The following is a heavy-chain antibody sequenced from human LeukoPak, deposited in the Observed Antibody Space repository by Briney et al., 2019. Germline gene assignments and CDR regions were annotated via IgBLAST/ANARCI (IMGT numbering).Heavy chain of an antibody. J-gene: IGHJ4*02. V-gene: IGHV4-34*01. CDR1: GGSFSGYY. D-gene: IGHD4-17*01. Sequence: PSETLSLTCAVYGGSFSGYYWSWIPQPPGNGLEWIGEINHSGSTNYNPSLKSRVTITVDTSKNQFSLKLSSVTAADTAVYYCSSSDYGDYGFSRFGYWGQGTLVTVSS. CDR2: INHSGST. CDR3: SSSDYGDYGFSRFGY.